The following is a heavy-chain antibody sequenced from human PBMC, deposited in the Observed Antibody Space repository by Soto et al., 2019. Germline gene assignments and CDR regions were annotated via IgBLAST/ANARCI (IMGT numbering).Heavy chain of an antibody. CDR1: GGTFSSYA. J-gene: IGHJ4*02. V-gene: IGHV1-18*01. CDR3: ARDFGDYYDSSGYYYANFDY. D-gene: IGHD3-22*01. CDR2: ISAYNGNT. Sequence: GASVKVSCKASGGTFSSYAISWVRQAPGQGLEWMGWISAYNGNTNYAQKLQGRVTMTTDTSTSTAYMELRSLRSDDTAVYYSARDFGDYYDSSGYYYANFDYWGQGTLVTVS.